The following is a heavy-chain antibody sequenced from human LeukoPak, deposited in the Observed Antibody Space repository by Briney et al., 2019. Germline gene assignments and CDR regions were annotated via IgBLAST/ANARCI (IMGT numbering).Heavy chain of an antibody. CDR3: ARVSKFGDFDY. V-gene: IGHV4-30-2*01. J-gene: IGHJ4*02. D-gene: IGHD3-10*01. CDR2: IYHSGST. Sequence: PSETLSLTCAVSGGSISSGGYSWSWIRQPPGKGLEWIGYIYHSGSTYYNPSLKSRVTISVDRSKNQFSLKLSSVTAADTAVYYCARVSKFGDFDYWGQGTLVTVSS. CDR1: GGSISSGGYS.